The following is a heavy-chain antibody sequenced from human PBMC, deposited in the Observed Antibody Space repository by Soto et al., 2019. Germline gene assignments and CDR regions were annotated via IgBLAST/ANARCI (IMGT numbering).Heavy chain of an antibody. Sequence: GGSLRLSCAASGFTFSSYSMNWVRQAPGKGLEWVSSISSSSSYIYYADSVKGRFTISRDNAKNSLYLQMNSLRAEDTAVYYCARDRQKGAANDYWGQGTLVTVSS. V-gene: IGHV3-21*01. J-gene: IGHJ4*02. CDR2: ISSSSSYI. CDR3: ARDRQKGAANDY. CDR1: GFTFSSYS. D-gene: IGHD6-13*01.